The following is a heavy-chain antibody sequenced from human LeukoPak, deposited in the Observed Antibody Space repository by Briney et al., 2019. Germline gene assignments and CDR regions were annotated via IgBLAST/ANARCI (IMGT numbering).Heavy chain of an antibody. Sequence: PSETLSLTCTASHDSFSSDYWSWIRQSPGKGLEWIGYISYSGETKYSPSLKRRVTISGDRSKNTFSLKMTSVTAADTAVYGKSHPAVTTTDWYFDLWGRGTLVTVSS. CDR2: ISYSGET. D-gene: IGHD4-17*01. V-gene: IGHV4-59*03. CDR1: HDSFSSDY. J-gene: IGHJ2*01. CDR3: SHPAVTTTDWYFDL.